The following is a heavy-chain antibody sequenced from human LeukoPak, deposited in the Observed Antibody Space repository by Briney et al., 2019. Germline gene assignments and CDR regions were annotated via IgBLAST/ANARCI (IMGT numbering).Heavy chain of an antibody. Sequence: SETLSLTCTVSGGSISSGDYYWSWIRPHPGKGLEWIGYIYYSGSTYYNPSLKSRVTISVDTSKNQFSLNLNSVTAADTAVYYCASGRELTATLPYWGQGTLVTVSS. CDR1: GGSISSGDYY. J-gene: IGHJ4*02. V-gene: IGHV4-31*03. CDR2: IYYSGST. D-gene: IGHD1-7*01. CDR3: ASGRELTATLPY.